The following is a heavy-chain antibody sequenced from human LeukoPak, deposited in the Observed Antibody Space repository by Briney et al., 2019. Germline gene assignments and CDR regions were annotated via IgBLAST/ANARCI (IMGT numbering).Heavy chain of an antibody. CDR3: AKEYEAYCGGDCYSHFDY. J-gene: IGHJ4*02. CDR2: ISYDGSNK. Sequence: PGGSLRLSCAASGFTFSSYGMHWVRQAPGKGLEWVAVISYDGSNKYYADSVKGRFTISRDNSKNTLYLQMNSLRAEDTAVYYCAKEYEAYCGGDCYSHFDYWGQGTLVTVSS. D-gene: IGHD2-21*02. V-gene: IGHV3-30*18. CDR1: GFTFSSYG.